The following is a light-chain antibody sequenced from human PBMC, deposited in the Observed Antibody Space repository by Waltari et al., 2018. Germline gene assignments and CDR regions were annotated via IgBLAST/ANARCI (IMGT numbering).Light chain of an antibody. Sequence: EIVLTQSPGTLSLSSGERATLSCRASESISKYLAWYQQKPGQAPRLLIYHASSRATGIPDRFSGSGSRAEFTLTISSLQSEDFAVYYCQQYNNWPFTFGQGTKLEIK. J-gene: IGKJ2*01. V-gene: IGKV3D-15*01. CDR1: ESISKY. CDR3: QQYNNWPFT. CDR2: HAS.